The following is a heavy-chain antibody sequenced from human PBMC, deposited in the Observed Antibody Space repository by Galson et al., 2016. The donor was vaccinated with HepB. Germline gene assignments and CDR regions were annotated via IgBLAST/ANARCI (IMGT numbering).Heavy chain of an antibody. D-gene: IGHD2-15*01. CDR2: ISSSSSSI. V-gene: IGHV3-48*02. J-gene: IGHJ2*01. Sequence: KGLEWVSYISSSSSSIYYADSVKGRFTISRDNAKNSLYLQMNSLRDEDTAVYYCATQYCSGGSCYSAAPGYWYFDLWGRGTLVTASS. CDR3: ATQYCSGGSCYSAAPGYWYFDL.